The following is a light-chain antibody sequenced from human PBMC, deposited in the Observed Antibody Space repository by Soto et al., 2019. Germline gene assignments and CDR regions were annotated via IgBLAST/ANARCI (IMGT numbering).Light chain of an antibody. J-gene: IGLJ1*01. CDR3: SSYTTSNTCQIV. V-gene: IGLV2-14*03. CDR2: DVS. CDR1: SSEVCDYNY. Sequence: QSVITSLASVNIGRGSCRDRAWIWTSSEVCDYNYVSWYQHHPGKAPKLMIFDVSNRPSGVSNRFSGSKSGNTASLTISGLQPEDEADYYCSSYTTSNTCQIVFGTGTKVTVL.